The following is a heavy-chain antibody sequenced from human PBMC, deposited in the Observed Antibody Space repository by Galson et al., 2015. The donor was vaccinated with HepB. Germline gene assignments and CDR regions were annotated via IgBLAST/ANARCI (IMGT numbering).Heavy chain of an antibody. CDR2: INPSGGST. J-gene: IGHJ4*02. CDR3: ARGTPPRKWEPNTYFDY. D-gene: IGHD1-26*01. CDR1: GYTFTSYY. V-gene: IGHV1-46*04. Sequence: SVKVSCKASGYTFTSYYMHWVRQAPGQGLEWMGIINPSGGSTSYAQKLQGRVTMTRDTSTSTVYMELSSLRSEDTAVYYCARGTPPRKWEPNTYFDYWGQGTLVTVSS.